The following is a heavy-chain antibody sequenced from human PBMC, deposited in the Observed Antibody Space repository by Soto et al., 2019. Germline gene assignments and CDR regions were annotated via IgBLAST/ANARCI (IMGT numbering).Heavy chain of an antibody. CDR1: GDSISSYN. V-gene: IGHV4-59*08. CDR3: GRRKTYYYDSSGQGHYGMDV. D-gene: IGHD3-22*01. CDR2: FRSSGGT. J-gene: IGHJ6*02. Sequence: SETLSLTCTVSGDSISSYNLAWIRQPPGKGLEWIGYFRSSGGTSYNPSLKSRVAISADTSTKQFSLRLTSVTAADTAMYYCGRRKTYYYDSSGQGHYGMDVWGQGTTVTVSS.